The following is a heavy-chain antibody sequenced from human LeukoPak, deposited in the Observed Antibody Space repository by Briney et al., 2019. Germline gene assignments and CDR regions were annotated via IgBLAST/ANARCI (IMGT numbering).Heavy chain of an antibody. CDR2: ISGSGGST. CDR3: AGVQLGHYTVY. CDR1: GFTFSSYA. D-gene: IGHD6-6*01. V-gene: IGHV3-23*01. J-gene: IGHJ4*02. Sequence: GGSLRLSCAASGFTFSSYAMSWVRQAPGKGLEWVSAISGSGGSTYYADSVKGRFTISRDNSKNTLYLQMNSLGAEDTAVYYCAGVQLGHYTVYWGQGTLVTVSS.